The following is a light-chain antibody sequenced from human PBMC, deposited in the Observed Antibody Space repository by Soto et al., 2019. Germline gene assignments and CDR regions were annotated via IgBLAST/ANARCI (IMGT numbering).Light chain of an antibody. CDR2: DAS. V-gene: IGKV1-5*01. CDR1: QDISNY. J-gene: IGKJ1*01. CDR3: QEYNGYST. Sequence: DIQMTQSPSSLSASVGDRVTITCQASQDISNYLNWYQQKPGKAPKLLIFDASSLEGGVPSRFSGSGSGTEFALTISSLQPDDSATYYCQEYNGYSTFGQGTKV.